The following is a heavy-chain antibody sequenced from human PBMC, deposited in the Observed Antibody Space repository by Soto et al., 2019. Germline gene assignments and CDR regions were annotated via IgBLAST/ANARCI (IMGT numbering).Heavy chain of an antibody. Sequence: EVQLVESGGGLVQPGGSLRLSCAATGFIFSSYWMSWVRQAPGKGLEWVANIKQDGSEKYYVDSAKGRFTISRDNAKNSLHLQMNSLRAEDTAGYYCARGFNSALDIWGQGTMVTVSS. CDR3: ARGFNSALDI. J-gene: IGHJ3*02. V-gene: IGHV3-7*01. CDR2: IKQDGSEK. CDR1: GFIFSSYW.